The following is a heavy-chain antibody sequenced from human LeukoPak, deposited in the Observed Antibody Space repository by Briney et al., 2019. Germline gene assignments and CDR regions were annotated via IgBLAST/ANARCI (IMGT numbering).Heavy chain of an antibody. J-gene: IGHJ6*02. CDR3: ARERLITMVRGGGETGMDV. CDR2: INTNTGNP. CDR1: GYTFTSYA. D-gene: IGHD3-10*01. Sequence: ASVKVSCKASGYTFTSYAMNWVRQAPGQGLEWMGWINTNTGNPTYAQGFTGRFVFSLDTSVSMAYLQISSLKAEDTAVYYCARERLITMVRGGGETGMDVWGQGTTVTVSS. V-gene: IGHV7-4-1*04.